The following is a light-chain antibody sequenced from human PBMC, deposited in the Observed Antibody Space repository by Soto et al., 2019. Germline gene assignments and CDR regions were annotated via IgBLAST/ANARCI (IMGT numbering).Light chain of an antibody. Sequence: EIVLTQSPGTLSLSPGERATLSCRASQSVSSSYLAWYQQKPGQAPRLLIYGASSRATGIPDRFSGSGYGTHFTLPISRLEPEDVAVYYCQQYGDSAYTFGQGTKLEIK. CDR1: QSVSSSY. CDR3: QQYGDSAYT. CDR2: GAS. J-gene: IGKJ2*01. V-gene: IGKV3-20*01.